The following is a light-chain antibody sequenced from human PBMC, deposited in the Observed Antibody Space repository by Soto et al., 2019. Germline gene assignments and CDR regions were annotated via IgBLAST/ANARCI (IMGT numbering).Light chain of an antibody. CDR1: QSISSW. CDR2: KAY. V-gene: IGKV1-5*03. CDR3: QQYNSYVT. Sequence: DIQMTQSPSTLSASVGDRVTITCRASQSISSWLAWYQQKPGKAPKLLIYKAYNLESGVPSRFSGSGSGTDFTLTISSLQPYDFATYYCQQYNSYVTLGVGTKVEIK. J-gene: IGKJ4*01.